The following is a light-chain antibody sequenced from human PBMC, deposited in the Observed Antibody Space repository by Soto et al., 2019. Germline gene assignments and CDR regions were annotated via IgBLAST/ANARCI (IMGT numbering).Light chain of an antibody. Sequence: ETFLTQSPSILSLSPGERATLSCRASQNVRSSSLAWYQQKPGQAPRLLIYAASTRVTGVADRFSGSGSGTDFTLTISRLEAEDFAVYHCQQYGDSITFGGGTKV. CDR2: AAS. V-gene: IGKV3-20*01. CDR1: QNVRSSS. J-gene: IGKJ4*01. CDR3: QQYGDSIT.